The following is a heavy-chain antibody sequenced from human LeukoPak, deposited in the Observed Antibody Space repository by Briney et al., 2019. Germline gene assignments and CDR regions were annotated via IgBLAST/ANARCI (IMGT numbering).Heavy chain of an antibody. CDR3: ATVNYSSRRPTVTFDF. V-gene: IGHV4-39*01. J-gene: IGHJ4*02. CDR2: IYYSGTT. D-gene: IGHD3-10*01. Sequence: LETLSLICSVSGDSISNSDYYWAWIRQPPGKGLEWIGSIYYSGTTYYNPSVKSRVTISVDTSKNPFSLKLTSVTAADTAVYYCATVNYSSRRPTVTFDFWGQGTLVTVSS. CDR1: GDSISNSDYY.